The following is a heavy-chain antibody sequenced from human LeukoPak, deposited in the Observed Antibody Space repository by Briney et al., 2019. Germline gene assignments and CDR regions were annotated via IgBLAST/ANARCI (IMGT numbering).Heavy chain of an antibody. V-gene: IGHV1-8*01. J-gene: IGHJ5*02. CDR3: ARGNRGVILTAMRGNWFDA. CDR1: GYSFTTYD. D-gene: IGHD2-21*02. Sequence: ASVKVSCKASGYSFTTYDINWVRQAPGQGLEWMGWMNPNSANTGYAQKFQGRVTITRNTSIGTAFMELSSLRSEDTAVYYCARGNRGVILTAMRGNWFDAWGQGTLVTVSS. CDR2: MNPNSANT.